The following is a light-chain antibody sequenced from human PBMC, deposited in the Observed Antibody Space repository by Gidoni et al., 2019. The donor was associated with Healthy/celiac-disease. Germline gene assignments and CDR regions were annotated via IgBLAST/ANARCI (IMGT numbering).Light chain of an antibody. Sequence: EIVLTHSPATLSLSPGERATLSCRASQSVSSYLAWYQQKPGQAPRLLIYDASNRATGIPARFSGSGSGTDFTLTISSLEPEDFAVYYCQQRSNWHRTFGQGTKVEIK. CDR3: QQRSNWHRT. V-gene: IGKV3-11*01. J-gene: IGKJ1*01. CDR2: DAS. CDR1: QSVSSY.